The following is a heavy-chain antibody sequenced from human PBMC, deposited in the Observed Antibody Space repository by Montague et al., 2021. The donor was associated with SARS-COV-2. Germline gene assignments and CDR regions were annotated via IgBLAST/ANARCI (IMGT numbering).Heavy chain of an antibody. V-gene: IGHV6-1*01. CDR3: ARDDPYCTNGVCYTGNWFDP. J-gene: IGHJ5*02. D-gene: IGHD2-8*01. CDR2: SHYRSKRYN. Sequence: CAISGDSVCSNSAARNWNRQSSSRGLQWQGMSHYRSKRYNDYAVSVKSRITINPDTSKNQFSLQLNSVTPEDTAVYYCARDDPYCTNGVCYTGNWFDPWGQGTLVTVSS. CDR1: GDSVCSNSAA.